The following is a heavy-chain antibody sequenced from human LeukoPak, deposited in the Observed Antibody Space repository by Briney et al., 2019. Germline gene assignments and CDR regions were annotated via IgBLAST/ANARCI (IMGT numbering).Heavy chain of an antibody. V-gene: IGHV3-23*01. J-gene: IGHJ3*02. Sequence: GGSLRLSCAASGFTFSSYAMSWVRQAPGKGLEWVSAISGSGGSTYYADSVKGRFTISRDNSKNILYLQMNSLRAEDTAVYYCAKFLGELLWAFDIWGQGTMVTVSS. CDR2: ISGSGGST. D-gene: IGHD1-26*01. CDR1: GFTFSSYA. CDR3: AKFLGELLWAFDI.